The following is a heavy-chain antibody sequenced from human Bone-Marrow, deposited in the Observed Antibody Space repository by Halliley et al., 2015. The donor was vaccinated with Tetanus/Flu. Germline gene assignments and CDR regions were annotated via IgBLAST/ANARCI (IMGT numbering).Heavy chain of an antibody. CDR3: ATRLL. CDR2: ISNSGRTI. Sequence: SLRLSCAASGFTFSDFDLTWVRQVPGKGLEWISFISNSGRTIDYANSVKGRFTISRDNAKKSLSLQMSSLSAEDTAIYYCATRLLRGQGTLVTVSS. J-gene: IGHJ4*02. CDR1: GFTFSDFD. V-gene: IGHV3-48*03.